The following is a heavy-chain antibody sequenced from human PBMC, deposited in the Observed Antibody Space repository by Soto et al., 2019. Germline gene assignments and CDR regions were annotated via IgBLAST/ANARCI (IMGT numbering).Heavy chain of an antibody. CDR3: ARSRSSLYLGFDY. CDR1: GYTFTSYY. V-gene: IGHV1-46*01. CDR2: INPSCGST. J-gene: IGHJ4*02. D-gene: IGHD6-13*01. Sequence: QVQLVQSGAEVKKPGASVKVSCKASGYTFTSYYMHWVRQAPGQGLEWMGIINPSCGSTSYGQKFQGRVTMSRDTSTSTVSRELSILRYEYTAVYYCARSRSSLYLGFDYWGQGTLVTVSS.